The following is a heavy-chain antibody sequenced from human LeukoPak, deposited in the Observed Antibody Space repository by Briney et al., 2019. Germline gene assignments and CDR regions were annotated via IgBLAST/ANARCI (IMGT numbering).Heavy chain of an antibody. J-gene: IGHJ6*03. CDR2: ISAYNGNT. Sequence: ASVKVSCKASGYTFTSYGISWVRQAPGQGLEWMGWISAYNGNTNYAQKLQGRVTMTTDTSTSTAYMELRSLRSDDTAVYYCARRRYCSSTSCFHYMDVWGKGTTVTVSS. D-gene: IGHD2-2*01. CDR3: ARRRYCSSTSCFHYMDV. V-gene: IGHV1-18*01. CDR1: GYTFTSYG.